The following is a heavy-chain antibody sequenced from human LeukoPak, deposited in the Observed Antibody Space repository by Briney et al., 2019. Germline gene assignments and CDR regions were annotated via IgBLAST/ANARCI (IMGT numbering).Heavy chain of an antibody. J-gene: IGHJ4*02. V-gene: IGHV3-23*01. D-gene: IGHD2/OR15-2a*01. CDR2: VSGCRSNT. Sequence: PGGSLRLSCAVSGFTFSSYAMNWVRQAPGKGLEWVPAVSGCRSNTYYADPVKGRFTISRDNSKNMLYLEMNSLRVEDTAVYFCAKVLSSTTGRSNYWGRGTLVTVSS. CDR1: GFTFSSYA. CDR3: AKVLSSTTGRSNY.